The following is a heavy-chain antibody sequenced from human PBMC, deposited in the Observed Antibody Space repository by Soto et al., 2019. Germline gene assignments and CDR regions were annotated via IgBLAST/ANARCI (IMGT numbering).Heavy chain of an antibody. Sequence: GGSLRLSCAASGFTFINYWMTWVRQAPGKGPEWVANINEDGSEIYYVDSVKGRFTISRDNAKNLLLLQMNSLRAEDTGVYYCATYFSDTSGLGPWGQGTLVTVSS. D-gene: IGHD3-22*01. CDR3: ATYFSDTSGLGP. J-gene: IGHJ5*02. V-gene: IGHV3-7*03. CDR1: GFTFINYW. CDR2: INEDGSEI.